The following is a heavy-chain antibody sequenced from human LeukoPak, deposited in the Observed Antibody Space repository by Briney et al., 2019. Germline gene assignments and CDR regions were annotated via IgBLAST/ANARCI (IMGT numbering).Heavy chain of an antibody. Sequence: GESLKISCKASGYSFSTYWIAWVRQMPGKGLEWMGIIYPGDSDTRYSPSSRGQVTISADKSISTAYLQWSSLKASDTAMYYCARPIETNYYSGMGYWGQGTLVTVSS. D-gene: IGHD3-22*01. V-gene: IGHV5-51*01. CDR2: IYPGDSDT. J-gene: IGHJ4*02. CDR1: GYSFSTYW. CDR3: ARPIETNYYSGMGY.